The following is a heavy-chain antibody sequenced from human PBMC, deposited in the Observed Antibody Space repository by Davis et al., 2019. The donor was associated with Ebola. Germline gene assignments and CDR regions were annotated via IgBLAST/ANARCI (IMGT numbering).Heavy chain of an antibody. D-gene: IGHD6-6*01. CDR3: ARSSYSSSSLLDY. Sequence: SETLSLTCAVYGGSFSGFYWSWIRQPPGKGLEWIGYIYYSGSTNYNPSLKSRVTISVDTSRTQFSLKLSSVTAADTAVYYCARSSYSSSSLLDYWGQGTLVTVSS. CDR1: GGSFSGFY. J-gene: IGHJ4*02. V-gene: IGHV4-59*08. CDR2: IYYSGST.